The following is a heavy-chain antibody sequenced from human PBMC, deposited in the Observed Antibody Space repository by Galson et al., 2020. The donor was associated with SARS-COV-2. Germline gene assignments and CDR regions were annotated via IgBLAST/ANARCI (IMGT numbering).Heavy chain of an antibody. CDR3: ARGSFRPPSNFWSGYFHSRPLYFDY. CDR1: GGSFSGYY. J-gene: IGHJ4*02. Sequence: SETLSLTCAVYGGSFSGYYWSWIRQPPGKGLEWIGEINHSGSTNYNPSLKSRVTISVDTSKNQFSLKLSSVTAADTAVYYCARGSFRPPSNFWSGYFHSRPLYFDYWGQGTLVTVSS. V-gene: IGHV4-34*01. D-gene: IGHD3-3*01. CDR2: INHSGST.